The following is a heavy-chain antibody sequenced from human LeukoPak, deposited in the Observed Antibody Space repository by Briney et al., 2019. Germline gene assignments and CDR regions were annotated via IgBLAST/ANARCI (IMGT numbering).Heavy chain of an antibody. Sequence: GSVKVSCKASGYTFTGYYMHWVRQAPGKGLEWMGGFDPEDGETIYAQKFQGRVTMTEDTSTDTAYMELSSLRSEDTAAYYCAIGDPFWSGYYPDYWGQGTLVTVSS. CDR2: FDPEDGET. D-gene: IGHD3-3*01. CDR3: AIGDPFWSGYYPDY. J-gene: IGHJ4*02. V-gene: IGHV1-24*01. CDR1: GYTFTGYY.